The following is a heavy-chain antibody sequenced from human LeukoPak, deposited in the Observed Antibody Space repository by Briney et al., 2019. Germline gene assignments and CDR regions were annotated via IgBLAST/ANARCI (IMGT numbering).Heavy chain of an antibody. V-gene: IGHV4-59*08. CDR2: IYSSGST. J-gene: IGHJ5*02. CDR1: GVSISSYY. CDR3: ASSTYYYDSSGHWFDH. D-gene: IGHD3-22*01. Sequence: SETLSLTCTVSGVSISSYYWSWIRQPPGKGLEWIGYIYSSGSTNYNPSLKSRVTISVDTSKNQFSLKLSSVTAADTAVYYCASSTYYYDSSGHWFDHWGQGTLVTVSS.